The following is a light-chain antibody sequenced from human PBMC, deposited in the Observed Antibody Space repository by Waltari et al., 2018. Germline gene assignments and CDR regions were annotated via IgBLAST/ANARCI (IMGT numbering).Light chain of an antibody. Sequence: EVVWTQSPGTLSLSPGERATLACRARQSVSSFLAWDQQKPGQDPRLLIYPASTRATGIPDRFSGSGSGTDFSLTISRLEPEDFAVYYCQNHERLPATFGQGTKVEI. V-gene: IGKV3-20*01. CDR1: QSVSSF. CDR3: QNHERLPAT. J-gene: IGKJ1*01. CDR2: PAS.